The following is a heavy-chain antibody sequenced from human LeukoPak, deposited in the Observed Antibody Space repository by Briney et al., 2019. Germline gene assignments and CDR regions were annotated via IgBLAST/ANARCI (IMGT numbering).Heavy chain of an antibody. D-gene: IGHD6-13*01. J-gene: IGHJ3*02. V-gene: IGHV4-59*13. CDR3: ARGGSSWSLNAFDI. CDR2: IYYSGST. CDR1: GDSISSYY. Sequence: SETLSLTCTVSGDSISSYYWSWIRQPPGKGLEWIGYIYYSGSTNYNPSLKSRVTMSVDTSKNQFSLKLSSVTAADTAVYYCARGGSSWSLNAFDIWGQGTMVTVSS.